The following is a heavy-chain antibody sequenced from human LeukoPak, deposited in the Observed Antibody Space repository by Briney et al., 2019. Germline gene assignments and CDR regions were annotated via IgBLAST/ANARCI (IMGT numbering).Heavy chain of an antibody. CDR3: ASLVRGGSFYYYMDV. D-gene: IGHD3-10*01. V-gene: IGHV4-39*01. Sequence: NPSQTLSLTCTVSGDSVSNVSYYWAWIRQPPGKGLEWIANVYYSGSTYYNPSLKSRVAISVDTSKNQFSLTLRSVTAADTGVYFCASLVRGGSFYYYMDVRGRGTSVTVSS. J-gene: IGHJ6*03. CDR2: VYYSGST. CDR1: GDSVSNVSYY.